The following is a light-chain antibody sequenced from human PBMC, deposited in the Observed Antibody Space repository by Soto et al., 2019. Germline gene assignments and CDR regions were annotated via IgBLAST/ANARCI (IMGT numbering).Light chain of an antibody. CDR1: QSISSW. CDR3: QQYSGDSRT. CDR2: KAS. J-gene: IGKJ1*01. Sequence: DIQMTQSPSTLSASVGDRVTITCRASQSISSWLAWYQQRPGKAPKLLIHKASRLHSGVSSRFSGSESGTEFTLTISSLQPDDFATYYCQQYSGDSRTFGQGTKVDIK. V-gene: IGKV1-5*03.